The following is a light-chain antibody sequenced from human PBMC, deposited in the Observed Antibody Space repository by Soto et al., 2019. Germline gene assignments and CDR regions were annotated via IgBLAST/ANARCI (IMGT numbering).Light chain of an antibody. J-gene: IGLJ2*01. Sequence: QSVLTQSPSASASLGASVKLTCTLSSGHSTYAIAWHQQQPEKGPRYLMKLNSDGSHSNGDGIPDRFSGSSSGAERYLTISSLQSEYEADYYCQTWYTDIQVIFGGGTKLTVL. CDR3: QTWYTDIQVI. CDR1: SGHSTYA. CDR2: LNSDGSH. V-gene: IGLV4-69*01.